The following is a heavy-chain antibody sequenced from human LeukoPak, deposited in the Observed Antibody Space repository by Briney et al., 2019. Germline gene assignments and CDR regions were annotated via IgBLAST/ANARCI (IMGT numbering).Heavy chain of an antibody. CDR3: AKDRTMVRGVIGGYFDY. CDR1: GFTFDDYA. Sequence: GGSLRLSCAASGFTFDDYAMHWVRQAPGKGLEWVSLISWDGGSTYYADSVKGRFTISRDNSKNSLYLQMNSLRAEDTALYYCAKDRTMVRGVIGGYFDYWGQGTLVTVSS. D-gene: IGHD3-10*01. CDR2: ISWDGGST. V-gene: IGHV3-43D*03. J-gene: IGHJ4*02.